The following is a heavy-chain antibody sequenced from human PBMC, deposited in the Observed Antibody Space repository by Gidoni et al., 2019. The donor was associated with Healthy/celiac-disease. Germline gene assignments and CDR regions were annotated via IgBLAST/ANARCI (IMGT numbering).Heavy chain of an antibody. J-gene: IGHJ3*02. CDR1: GFTFSSYW. V-gene: IGHV3-7*03. CDR3: ARERIHPDAFDI. D-gene: IGHD2-15*01. CDR2: IKQDGSEK. Sequence: EVQLVESGGGLVQPGGSLSLSWAASGFTFSSYWMSWVRQAPGKGLEWVANIKQDGSEKYYVDSVKGRFTISRDNAKNSLYLQMNSLRAEDTAVYYCARERIHPDAFDIWGQGTMVTVSS.